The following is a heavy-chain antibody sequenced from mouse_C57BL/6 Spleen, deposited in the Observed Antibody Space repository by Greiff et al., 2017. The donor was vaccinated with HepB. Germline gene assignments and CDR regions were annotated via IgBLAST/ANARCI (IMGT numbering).Heavy chain of an antibody. Sequence: EVQLVESGGDLVKPGGSLKLSCAASGFTFSSYGMSWVRQTPDKRLEWVATISSGGSYTYYPDSVKGRFTISRDNAKNTLYLQMSSLKSEDTAMYYCARPAGGDYAMDYWGQGTSVTVSS. CDR3: ARPAGGDYAMDY. J-gene: IGHJ4*01. CDR1: GFTFSSYG. CDR2: ISSGGSYT. V-gene: IGHV5-6*01.